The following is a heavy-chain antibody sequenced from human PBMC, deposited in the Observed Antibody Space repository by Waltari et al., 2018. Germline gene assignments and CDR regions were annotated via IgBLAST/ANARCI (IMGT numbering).Heavy chain of an antibody. CDR2: ISSEGSST. CDR1: GFTFSSYW. V-gene: IGHV3-74*01. Sequence: EVQLVESGGGLVQPGGSLRLSCAASGFTFSSYWMHWVRQAPGKGLAWVSRISSEGSSTSYADSVMGRFTISRDNAKNTLYLQMNSLSVDDTAVYYCAELSSSVFDIWGQGTMVTVSS. CDR3: AELSSSVFDI. D-gene: IGHD1-7*01. J-gene: IGHJ3*02.